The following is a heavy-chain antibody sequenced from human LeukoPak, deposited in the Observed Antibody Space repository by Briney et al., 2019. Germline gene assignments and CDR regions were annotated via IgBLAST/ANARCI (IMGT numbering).Heavy chain of an antibody. Sequence: GESLKISCKGSGYSFTTYWIAWVRQMPGKGLEWMGAIYPDDSDTRYSPSFQGQVTISADKSISTAYLQWSSLKASDTAMYYCARLGDSVTCPYFYYYMDVWGKGTTVTVS. D-gene: IGHD4-17*01. V-gene: IGHV5-51*01. CDR2: IYPDDSDT. CDR3: ARLGDSVTCPYFYYYMDV. J-gene: IGHJ6*03. CDR1: GYSFTTYW.